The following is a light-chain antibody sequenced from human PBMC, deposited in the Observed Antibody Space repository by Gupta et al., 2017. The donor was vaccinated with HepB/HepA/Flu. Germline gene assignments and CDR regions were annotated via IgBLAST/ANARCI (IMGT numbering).Light chain of an antibody. V-gene: IGKV3-15*01. CDR2: GAS. Sequence: TVMTQSPARLSVSPGERATLSCWASQGVNINVAWYQQKPGQAPTLLIYGASTRATGIPVRFSGSESGTDFTLTISRLQSEDSAISHCQQDNNCPLPFGGGTKVEIK. J-gene: IGKJ4*01. CDR3: QQDNNCPLP. CDR1: QGVNIN.